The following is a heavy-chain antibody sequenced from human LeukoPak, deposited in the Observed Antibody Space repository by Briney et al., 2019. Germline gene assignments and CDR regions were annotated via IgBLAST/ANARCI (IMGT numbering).Heavy chain of an antibody. Sequence: PGGSLRLSCAASGFTFSDYYMSWIRQAPGKGLEWVSYISGGSSYTNYADSVKGRFTISRDNAKNSLYLQMNSLRAEDTAVYYCARVPDYYGSSGYYAALDYWGQGTLVTVSS. CDR1: GFTFSDYY. V-gene: IGHV3-11*05. CDR3: ARVPDYYGSSGYYAALDY. D-gene: IGHD3-22*01. CDR2: ISGGSSYT. J-gene: IGHJ4*02.